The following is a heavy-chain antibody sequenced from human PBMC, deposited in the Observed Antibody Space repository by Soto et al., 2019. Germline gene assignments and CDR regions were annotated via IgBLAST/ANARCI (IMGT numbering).Heavy chain of an antibody. V-gene: IGHV3-21*01. D-gene: IGHD2-2*01. J-gene: IGHJ5*02. CDR1: GFTFSSYS. Sequence: GGSLRLSCAASGFTFSSYSMNWVRQAPGKGLEWVSSISSSSSYIYYADSVKGRFTISRDNAKNSLYLQMNSLRAEDTAVYYCARSRVQRAKIGTRGFDPWGQGTLVTVSS. CDR3: ARSRVQRAKIGTRGFDP. CDR2: ISSSSSYI.